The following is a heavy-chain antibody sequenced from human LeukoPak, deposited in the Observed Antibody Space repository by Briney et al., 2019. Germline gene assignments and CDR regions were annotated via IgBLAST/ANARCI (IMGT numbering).Heavy chain of an antibody. Sequence: GGSLRLSCAASGFIFKDYWMIWVRQAPGKGLEWVANIKQDGSEKYYVDSVKGRFTISRDNAKNSLYLQMNTLRAEDTAMYYCAKDSGYSYGRGYYFDYWGQGTLVTVSS. CDR2: IKQDGSEK. V-gene: IGHV3-7*03. CDR1: GFIFKDYW. J-gene: IGHJ4*02. D-gene: IGHD5-18*01. CDR3: AKDSGYSYGRGYYFDY.